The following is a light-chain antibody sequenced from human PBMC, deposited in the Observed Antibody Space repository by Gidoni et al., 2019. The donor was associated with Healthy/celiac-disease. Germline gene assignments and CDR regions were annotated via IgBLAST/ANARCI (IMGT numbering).Light chain of an antibody. CDR1: SSNIGSNT. J-gene: IGLJ3*02. Sequence: QSVLTQPPSASGTPGQRVPISCSGSSSNIGSNTVNWYQQLPGTAPKLLIYSNNQRPPGVPDRFSGSKSGTSASLAISGLQSEDEADYYCAAWDDSLNGPNWVFGGGTKLTVL. CDR3: AAWDDSLNGPNWV. CDR2: SNN. V-gene: IGLV1-44*01.